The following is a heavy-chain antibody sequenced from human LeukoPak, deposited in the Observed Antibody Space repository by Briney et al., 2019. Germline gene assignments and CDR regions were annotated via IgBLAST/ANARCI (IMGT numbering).Heavy chain of an antibody. V-gene: IGHV3-64D*06. Sequence: PGGSLRLSCSASGFTFSSYAMHWVRQAPGKGLEYVSAISSNGGSTYYADSVKGRFTISRDNSKNTLYLQMSSLRAEDAAVYYCVKDKTGRALGGNFDYWGQGTLVTVSS. CDR3: VKDKTGRALGGNFDY. CDR1: GFTFSSYA. J-gene: IGHJ4*02. CDR2: ISSNGGST. D-gene: IGHD3-16*01.